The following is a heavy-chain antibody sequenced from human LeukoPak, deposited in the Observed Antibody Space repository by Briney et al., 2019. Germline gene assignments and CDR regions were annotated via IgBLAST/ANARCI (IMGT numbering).Heavy chain of an antibody. J-gene: IGHJ6*03. V-gene: IGHV1-18*01. D-gene: IGHD2-2*01. CDR1: GYTSTSYG. CDR3: ARGYCSSTSCYYYYYYYMDV. CDR2: ISAYNGNT. Sequence: GASVKVSCKASGYTSTSYGISWVRQAPGQGLEWMGWISAYNGNTNYAQKLQGRVTMTTDTSTSTAYMELRSLRSDDTAVYYCARGYCSSTSCYYYYYYYMDVWGKGTTVTVSS.